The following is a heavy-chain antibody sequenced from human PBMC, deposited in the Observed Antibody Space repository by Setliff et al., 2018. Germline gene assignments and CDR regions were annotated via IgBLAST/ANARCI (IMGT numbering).Heavy chain of an antibody. V-gene: IGHV4-59*08. CDR3: ARMTGSQYIDV. Sequence: PSETLSLTCTVSDGSLSTYYWSWIRQPPGKGLEFIGYVYYSGTANYSPSLRSRLTISLDTSKNQFSLTLTSVTAADTAVYYCARMTGSQYIDVWGKGTTVTVSS. J-gene: IGHJ6*03. CDR2: VYYSGTA. CDR1: DGSLSTYY.